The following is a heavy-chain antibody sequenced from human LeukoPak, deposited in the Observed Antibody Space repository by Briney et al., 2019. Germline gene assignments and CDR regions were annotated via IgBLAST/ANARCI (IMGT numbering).Heavy chain of an antibody. Sequence: SETLSLTCAVYGGSFSGYYWSWIRQPPGKGLEWIGEINHSGSTNYNPSLKSRVTISVDASKNQFSLKLSSVTAADTAVYYCARMGSYRYLAYFDYWGQGTLVTVSS. J-gene: IGHJ4*02. D-gene: IGHD3-16*02. CDR2: INHSGST. CDR1: GGSFSGYY. CDR3: ARMGSYRYLAYFDY. V-gene: IGHV4-34*01.